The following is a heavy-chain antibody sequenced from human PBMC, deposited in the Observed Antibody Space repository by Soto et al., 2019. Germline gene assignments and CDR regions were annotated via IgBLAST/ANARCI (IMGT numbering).Heavy chain of an antibody. CDR3: ARDNGYSYGYHSYYYYYGMDV. J-gene: IGHJ6*02. CDR1: GFTFSSYA. V-gene: IGHV3-30-3*01. CDR2: ITYDGSNK. Sequence: GGSLRLSCAASGFTFSSYAMHWVRQAPGKGLEWVAVITYDGSNKYYADSVKGRFTISRDNSKNTLYLQMNSLRAEDTAVYYCARDNGYSYGYHSYYYYYGMDVWGQGTTVTVSS. D-gene: IGHD5-18*01.